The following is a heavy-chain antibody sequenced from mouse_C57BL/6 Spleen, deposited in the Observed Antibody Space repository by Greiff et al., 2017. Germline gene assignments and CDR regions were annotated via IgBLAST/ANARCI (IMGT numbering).Heavy chain of an antibody. CDR1: GYTFTDYE. J-gene: IGHJ3*01. D-gene: IGHD2-5*01. CDR3: TRDYSNPWFAY. V-gene: IGHV1-15*01. CDR2: IDPETGGT. Sequence: VQLQQSGAELVRPGASVTLSCEASGYTFTDYEMHWVKQTPVHGLEWIGAIDPETGGTAYNQKFKGKAILTADKSSSTAYMELRSLTSEDSAVYYCTRDYSNPWFAYWGQGTLVTVSA.